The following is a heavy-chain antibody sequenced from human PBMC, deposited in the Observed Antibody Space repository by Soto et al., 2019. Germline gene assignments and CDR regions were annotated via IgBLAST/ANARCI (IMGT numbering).Heavy chain of an antibody. CDR1: GFIFSGYW. CDR3: ARLLGGSGSFIDY. CDR2: INSDGSTT. J-gene: IGHJ4*02. D-gene: IGHD3-10*01. V-gene: IGHV3-74*01. Sequence: EVQLVESGGGLVQPGGSLRLSCAASGFIFSGYWMHWVRQAPGKGLVWVSHINSDGSTTSYADSVKGRFTISRDNDKNTMYLQMTSLRAADTAVYYCARLLGGSGSFIDYWGQGTLVTVSS.